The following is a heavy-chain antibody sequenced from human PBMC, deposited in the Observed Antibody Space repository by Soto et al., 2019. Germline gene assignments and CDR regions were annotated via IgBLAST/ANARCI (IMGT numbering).Heavy chain of an antibody. D-gene: IGHD2-15*01. Sequence: QVQLQESGPGLVKPSETLSLTCTVSGGSISSYYWSWIRQPAGKGLEWIGRIYTSGSTNYNPSLRSRVTMSVDTSENQFSLKLSSVTAADTAVYYCARGRKGAATPCSLDYWGQGTLVTVSS. V-gene: IGHV4-4*07. CDR2: IYTSGST. J-gene: IGHJ4*02. CDR1: GGSISSYY. CDR3: ARGRKGAATPCSLDY.